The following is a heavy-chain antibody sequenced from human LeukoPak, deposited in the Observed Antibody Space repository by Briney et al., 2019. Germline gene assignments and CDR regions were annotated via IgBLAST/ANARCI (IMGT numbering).Heavy chain of an antibody. Sequence: GGSLRLSCAAYGFTFSNSWMTWVRQAPGKDLEWVATINPDGSKVAYVGSVEGRFTISRDNAKNSVYLQMSSLRVEETGVFYCARDRGYSSFDYWGQGALVAVSS. J-gene: IGHJ4*02. CDR2: INPDGSKV. V-gene: IGHV3-7*01. CDR3: ARDRGYSSFDY. D-gene: IGHD2-15*01. CDR1: GFTFSNSW.